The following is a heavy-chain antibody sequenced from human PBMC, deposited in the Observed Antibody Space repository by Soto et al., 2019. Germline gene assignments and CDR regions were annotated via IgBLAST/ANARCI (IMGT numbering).Heavy chain of an antibody. CDR2: IKSKTDGGTT. J-gene: IGHJ4*02. D-gene: IGHD2-15*01. CDR1: GFTFSNAW. V-gene: IGHV3-15*07. Sequence: EVQLVESGGGLVKPGGSLRLSCAASGFTFSNAWMNWVRQAPGKGLEWVGRIKSKTDGGTTDYAAPVKGRFTISRDDSKNTLYLQMNSLKTEDTAVYYFTTEVVVAATLTDYWGQGTLVTVSS. CDR3: TTEVVVAATLTDY.